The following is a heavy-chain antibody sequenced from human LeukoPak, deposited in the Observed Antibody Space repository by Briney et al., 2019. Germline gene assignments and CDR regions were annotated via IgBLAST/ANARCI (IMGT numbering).Heavy chain of an antibody. CDR3: ARDWGVSARPGYMDV. J-gene: IGHJ6*03. V-gene: IGHV4-61*02. Sequence: SETLSLTCTVSGGSISSGSYYWSWIRQPAGKGLEWIGRIYTSWSTNYNPSLKSRVTISVDTSKNQFSLKLSSVTAADTAVYYCARDWGVSARPGYMDVWGKGTTVTVSS. CDR1: GGSISSGSYY. D-gene: IGHD6-6*01. CDR2: IYTSWST.